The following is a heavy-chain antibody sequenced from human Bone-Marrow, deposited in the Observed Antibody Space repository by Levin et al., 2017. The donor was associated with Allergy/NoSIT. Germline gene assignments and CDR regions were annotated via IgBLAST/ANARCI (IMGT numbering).Heavy chain of an antibody. CDR1: GGTFSSYT. Sequence: ASVKVSCKASGGTFSSYTISWVRQAPGQGLEWMGRIIPILGIANYAQKFQGRVTITADKSTSTAYMELSSLRSEDTAVYYCARGSGRTTVTGSAFDIWGQGTMVTVSS. D-gene: IGHD4-17*01. CDR3: ARGSGRTTVTGSAFDI. J-gene: IGHJ3*02. CDR2: IIPILGIA. V-gene: IGHV1-69*02.